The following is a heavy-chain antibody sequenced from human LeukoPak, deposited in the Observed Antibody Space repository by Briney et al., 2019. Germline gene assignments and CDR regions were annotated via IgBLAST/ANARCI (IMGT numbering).Heavy chain of an antibody. V-gene: IGHV4-59*01. CDR1: GASISSSN. CDR3: ARDSVYATNWYDP. Sequence: SETLSLTCTVSGASISSSNWNWIRQAPGKGLEWIGYITFSGGTNYNPSLGSRVTISPDMSKNQFSLKLTSVTAADTAIYYCARDSVYATNWYDPWGQGTLVTVSS. J-gene: IGHJ5*02. D-gene: IGHD2-8*01. CDR2: ITFSGGT.